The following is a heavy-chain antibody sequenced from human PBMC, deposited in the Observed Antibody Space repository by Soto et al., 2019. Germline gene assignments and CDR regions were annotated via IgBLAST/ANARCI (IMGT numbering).Heavy chain of an antibody. D-gene: IGHD3-10*01. CDR2: INPNSGGT. Sequence: ASVKVSCKASGYTFTGYYMHRVRQAPGQGLEWMGWINPNSGGTNYAQKFQGWVTMTRDTSISTAYMQLSRLRSDDTAVYYCARDQNYYGSGSYAFFDYWGQGTLVTVSS. CDR3: ARDQNYYGSGSYAFFDY. CDR1: GYTFTGYY. J-gene: IGHJ4*02. V-gene: IGHV1-2*04.